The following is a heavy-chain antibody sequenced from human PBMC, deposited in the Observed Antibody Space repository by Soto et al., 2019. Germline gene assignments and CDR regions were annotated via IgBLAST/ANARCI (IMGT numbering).Heavy chain of an antibody. D-gene: IGHD6-13*01. Sequence: QLQLQESGPGLVKPSETLSLTCTVSGGSISSSSYYWGWIRQPPGKGLEWIGSIYYSGSTYYNPSLKSRVTISVDTSKNQFSLKLSSVTAADTAVYYCARLHWGWGSSSWRFDYWGQGTLVTVSS. J-gene: IGHJ4*02. CDR2: IYYSGST. V-gene: IGHV4-39*01. CDR1: GGSISSSSYY. CDR3: ARLHWGWGSSSWRFDY.